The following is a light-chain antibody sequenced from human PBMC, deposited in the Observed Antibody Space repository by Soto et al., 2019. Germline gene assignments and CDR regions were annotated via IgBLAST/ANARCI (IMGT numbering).Light chain of an antibody. J-gene: IGKJ1*01. CDR1: QSISNN. CDR2: AAS. CDR3: QKYNSAHWT. Sequence: DIQMTQSPSSLSASVGDRVTITCRASQSISNNLAWYQQKPGKVPKLLIYAASTLQSGVPARFSGSGSGTDFTLTISSLQPEDVASYYCQKYNSAHWTFGQGTKVEIK. V-gene: IGKV1-27*01.